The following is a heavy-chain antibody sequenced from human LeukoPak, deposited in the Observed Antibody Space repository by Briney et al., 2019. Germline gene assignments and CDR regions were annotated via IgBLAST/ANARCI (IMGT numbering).Heavy chain of an antibody. D-gene: IGHD1-26*01. CDR2: ISYDGSNK. Sequence: GGSLRLSCAASGFTFSSYGMHWVRQAPGKGLEWVAVISYDGSNKYYADSVKGRFTISRDNSKNTLYLQTNSLRAEDTAVYYCAKDAIFSGSYFFDYWGQGTLVTVSS. V-gene: IGHV3-30*18. CDR3: AKDAIFSGSYFFDY. J-gene: IGHJ4*02. CDR1: GFTFSSYG.